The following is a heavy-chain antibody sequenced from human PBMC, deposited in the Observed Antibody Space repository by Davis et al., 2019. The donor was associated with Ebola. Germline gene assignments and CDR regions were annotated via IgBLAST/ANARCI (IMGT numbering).Heavy chain of an antibody. CDR2: ISYDGSNK. D-gene: IGHD5-18*01. CDR1: GFTFSSYG. CDR3: AKGTWIQLWLAAMDFDY. Sequence: GGSLRLSCAASGFTFSSYGMHWVRQAPGKGLEWVAVISYDGSNKYYADSVKGRFTISRDNSKNTLYLQMNSLRAEDTAVYYCAKGTWIQLWLAAMDFDYWGQGTLVTVSS. J-gene: IGHJ4*02. V-gene: IGHV3-30*18.